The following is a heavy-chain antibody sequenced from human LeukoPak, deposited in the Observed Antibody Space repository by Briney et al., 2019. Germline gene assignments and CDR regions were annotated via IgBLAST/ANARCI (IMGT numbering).Heavy chain of an antibody. Sequence: PSETLTHLCTVSGGSISSYYWSWIRQPPGKGLEWIGYIYYSGSTNYNPSLKSRVTISVDTSKNQFSLKLSSVTAADTAMYYCARQHLEGWFDPSGQASMLSVSS. CDR2: IYYSGST. J-gene: IGHJ5*02. CDR1: GGSISSYY. CDR3: ARQHLEGWFDP. V-gene: IGHV4-59*08.